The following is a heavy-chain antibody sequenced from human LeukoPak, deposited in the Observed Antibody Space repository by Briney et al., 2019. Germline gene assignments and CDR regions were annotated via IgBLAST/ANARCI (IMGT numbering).Heavy chain of an antibody. CDR2: INPNSGAT. Sequence: ASVKVSCKASSYIFTNYVISWVRQAPGQGLEWMEWINPNSGATNYAQKFQGRVTMTRDTSISTAYMELSRLRSDDTAVYYCARTYGDYADLDYWGQGTLVAVSS. V-gene: IGHV1-2*02. CDR3: ARTYGDYADLDY. CDR1: SYIFTNYV. J-gene: IGHJ4*02. D-gene: IGHD4-17*01.